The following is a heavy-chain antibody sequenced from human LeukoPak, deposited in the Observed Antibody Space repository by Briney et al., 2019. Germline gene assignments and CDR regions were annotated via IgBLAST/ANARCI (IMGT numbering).Heavy chain of an antibody. Sequence: SETLSLTCTVSGGSISSYYWSWIRQPPGKGLEWIGYIYYSGSTNYNPSLKSRVTISVDTSKNQFSLKLSSVTAADTAVYYCARFGIVATGYYGMDVWGQGTTVTVSS. J-gene: IGHJ6*02. D-gene: IGHD5-12*01. V-gene: IGHV4-59*12. CDR1: GGSISSYY. CDR2: IYYSGST. CDR3: ARFGIVATGYYGMDV.